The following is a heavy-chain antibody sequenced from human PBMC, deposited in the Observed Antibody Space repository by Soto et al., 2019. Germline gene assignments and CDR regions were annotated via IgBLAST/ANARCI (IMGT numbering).Heavy chain of an antibody. Sequence: QLQLQESGPGLVKPSETLSLTCTVSGGSISSSSYYWGWIRQPPGKGLEWIGSIYYSGSTYYNPSLKSRVTISVDTSKNQFSLKLSSVTAADTAVYYCARPEVAGPYVFDYWGQGTLVTVSS. V-gene: IGHV4-39*01. CDR1: GGSISSSSYY. CDR3: ARPEVAGPYVFDY. CDR2: IYYSGST. D-gene: IGHD6-19*01. J-gene: IGHJ4*02.